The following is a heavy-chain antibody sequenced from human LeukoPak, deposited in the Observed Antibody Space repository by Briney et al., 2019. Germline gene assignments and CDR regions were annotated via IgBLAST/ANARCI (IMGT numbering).Heavy chain of an antibody. CDR2: ISSSGSTI. CDR3: ARVGGTKDIVVVVEYYFDY. J-gene: IGHJ4*02. V-gene: IGHV3-11*01. D-gene: IGHD2-15*01. Sequence: KPGGSLRLSCAASGFTFSDYYMSWIRQAPGKGLEWVSYISSSGSTIYYADSVKGRFTISRDNAKNSLCLQMNSLRAEDTAVYYCARVGGTKDIVVVVEYYFDYWGQGTLVTVSS. CDR1: GFTFSDYY.